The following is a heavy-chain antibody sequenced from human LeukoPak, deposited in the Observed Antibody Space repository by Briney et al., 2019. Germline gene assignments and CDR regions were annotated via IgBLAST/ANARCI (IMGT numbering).Heavy chain of an antibody. CDR3: ARVQRLLWFGESHLDY. V-gene: IGHV3-30*04. J-gene: IGHJ4*02. CDR1: GFTFSSYA. CDR2: ISYDGSNK. D-gene: IGHD3-10*01. Sequence: GRSLRLSCAASGFTFSSYAMHWVRQAPGKGLEWVAVISYDGSNKYYADSVKGRFTISGDNSKNTLYLQMNSLRAEDTAVYYCARVQRLLWFGESHLDYWGQGTLVTVSS.